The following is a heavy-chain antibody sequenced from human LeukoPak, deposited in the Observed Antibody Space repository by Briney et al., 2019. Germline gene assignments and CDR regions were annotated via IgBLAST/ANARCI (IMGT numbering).Heavy chain of an antibody. V-gene: IGHV3-30*18. Sequence: GGSLRLSCAASEFTFSSYGMHWVRQAPGKGLEWVAVISYDGSNKYYADSVKGRFTISRDNSKNTLYLQMNSLRAEDTAVYYCAKEGRSGWYSGYWGQGTLVTVSS. D-gene: IGHD6-19*01. J-gene: IGHJ4*02. CDR1: EFTFSSYG. CDR3: AKEGRSGWYSGY. CDR2: ISYDGSNK.